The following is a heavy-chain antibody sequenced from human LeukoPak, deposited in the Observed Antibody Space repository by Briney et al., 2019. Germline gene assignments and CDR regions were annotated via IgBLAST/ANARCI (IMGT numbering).Heavy chain of an antibody. Sequence: GGSLRLSCAASGFTFRNYVIHWVRQAPGKGLEWVAVTSSDLNVKLYADSVKGRFTISRDNSKNTLYLQMNSLRAEDTAVYYCAKDIIRDSSGYYLGPFDYWGQGTLVTVSS. CDR1: GFTFRNYV. D-gene: IGHD3-22*01. CDR2: TSSDLNVK. V-gene: IGHV3-30*18. J-gene: IGHJ4*02. CDR3: AKDIIRDSSGYYLGPFDY.